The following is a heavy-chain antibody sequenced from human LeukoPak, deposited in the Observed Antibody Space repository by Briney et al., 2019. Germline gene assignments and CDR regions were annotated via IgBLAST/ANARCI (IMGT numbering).Heavy chain of an antibody. CDR2: MNPNSGNT. V-gene: IGHV1-8*01. CDR1: GYTFTSYD. J-gene: IGHJ4*02. CDR3: ARSTYYYDSGDY. D-gene: IGHD3-22*01. Sequence: ASVKVSCNASGYTFTSYDINWVRQATVQGLEWMGWMNPNSGNTGYAQKFQGRVTMTRNTSISTAYMELSSLRSEDTAVYYCARSTYYYDSGDYWGQGTLVTVSS.